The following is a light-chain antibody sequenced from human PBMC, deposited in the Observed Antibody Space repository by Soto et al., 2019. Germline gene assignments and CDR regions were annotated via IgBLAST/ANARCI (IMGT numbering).Light chain of an antibody. CDR3: QHYNSYSEA. Sequence: DIQMSQSPSTLAASVGYRFTITCRASQTISSWLAWYQQKPGKAPKLLIYKASTLKSGVPSRFRGSGSGTEFTLTISSLPPDDFATYYCQHYNSYSEAFGQGTKVDNK. V-gene: IGKV1-5*03. CDR2: KAS. CDR1: QTISSW. J-gene: IGKJ1*01.